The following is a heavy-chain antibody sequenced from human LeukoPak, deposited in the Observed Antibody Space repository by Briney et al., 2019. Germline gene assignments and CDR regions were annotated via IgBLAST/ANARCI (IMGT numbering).Heavy chain of an antibody. Sequence: SQTLSLTCTVSGGSISSGDYYWSWIRQPPGKGLEWIGYIYYSGSTNYNPSLKSRVTISVDTSKNQFSLKLSSVTAADTAVYYCARAVPYNWNPWWFDPWGQGTLVTVSS. V-gene: IGHV4-61*08. J-gene: IGHJ5*02. CDR3: ARAVPYNWNPWWFDP. CDR1: GGSISSGDYY. CDR2: IYYSGST. D-gene: IGHD1-20*01.